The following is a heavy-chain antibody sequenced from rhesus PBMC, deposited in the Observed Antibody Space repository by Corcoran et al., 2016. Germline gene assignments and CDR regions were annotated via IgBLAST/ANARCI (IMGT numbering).Heavy chain of an antibody. D-gene: IGHD1-1-1*01. CDR3: ARDRYSWNREYYFDY. V-gene: IGHV4-106*01. CDR1: GGSISDDYY. J-gene: IGHJ4*01. Sequence: QVQLQESGPGLVKPSETLSLTCAVSGGSISDDYYWSWIRQPLGKGLEWIGYIYGSGGGTNYNPSPKNPVTISTDTSKNQFSRKLSSVTAADTAVYYCARDRYSWNREYYFDYWGQGVLVTVSS. CDR2: IYGSGGGT.